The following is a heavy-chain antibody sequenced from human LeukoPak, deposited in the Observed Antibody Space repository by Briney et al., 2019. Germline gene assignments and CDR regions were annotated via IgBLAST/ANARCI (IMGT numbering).Heavy chain of an antibody. CDR1: GFTFRSHG. D-gene: IGHD6-13*01. CDR2: ISYDGSNK. J-gene: IGHJ1*01. Sequence: PGGSLRLSCVASGFTFRSHGMNWVRQAPGKGLEWVAVISYDGSNKYYANSVKGRFSISRDNSKNTLYLQMNSLRAEDTAVYYCAYGQQLFQHWGQGTLVTVSS. CDR3: AYGQQLFQH. V-gene: IGHV3-30*03.